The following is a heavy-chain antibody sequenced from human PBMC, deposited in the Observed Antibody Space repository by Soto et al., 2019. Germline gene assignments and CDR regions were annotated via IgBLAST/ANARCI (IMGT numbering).Heavy chain of an antibody. CDR2: INPKSGGA. J-gene: IGHJ3*01. Sequence: QVHLVHSGAEVKKPGASVKVSCKASGYTFTGYYIHWVRQAPGQGLEWMGWINPKSGGANIAQKFQGWVTMTRDTSINTTYMELSNLRSNDTAVYYCARDYYDGSASYGIEFWGQGTMVTVAS. D-gene: IGHD3-16*01. CDR3: ARDYYDGSASYGIEF. CDR1: GYTFTGYY. V-gene: IGHV1-2*04.